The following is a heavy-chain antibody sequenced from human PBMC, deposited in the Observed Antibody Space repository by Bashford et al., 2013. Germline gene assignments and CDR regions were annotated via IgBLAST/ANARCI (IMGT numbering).Heavy chain of an antibody. D-gene: IGHD3-3*01. J-gene: IGHJ4*02. Sequence: GGSLRLSCAASGFTFSSYGMHWVRQAPGKGLEWVAVISYDGSNKYYADSVKGRFTISRDNSKNTLYLQMNSLRAEDTAVYYCAKEGAGFGRFLEWLPHSIDYWGQGTLVTVSS. CDR1: GFTFSSYG. CDR3: AKEGAGFGRFLEWLPHSIDY. V-gene: IGHV3-30*18. CDR2: ISYDGSNK.